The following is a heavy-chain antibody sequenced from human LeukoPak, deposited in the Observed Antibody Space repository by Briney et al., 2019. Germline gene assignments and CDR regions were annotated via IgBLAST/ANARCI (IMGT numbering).Heavy chain of an antibody. CDR3: ARDSSIWYRGAFDY. V-gene: IGHV4-31*03. Sequence: SETLSLTCTVYGGSISSGGYYWSWIRQHPGKGLEWIGYIYYSGSTYYNPSLKSRVTISVDTSKNQFSLKLSSVTAADTAVYYCARDSSIWYRGAFDYWGQGTLVTVSS. J-gene: IGHJ4*02. D-gene: IGHD6-13*01. CDR2: IYYSGST. CDR1: GGSISSGGYY.